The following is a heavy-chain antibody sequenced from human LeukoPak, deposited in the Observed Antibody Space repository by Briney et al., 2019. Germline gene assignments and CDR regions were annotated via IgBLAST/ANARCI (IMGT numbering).Heavy chain of an antibody. CDR2: ISGRGGGT. CDR3: ARPLMYYYGSETYFWFDP. Sequence: AGGSLRLSCAASGFTFSDYGMSWVRQAPGKGLEWVSTISGRGGGTYSADSVKGRFTISRDNAKNSLSLQMNSLRAEDTAVYYCARPLMYYYGSETYFWFDPWGQGTLVTVSS. J-gene: IGHJ5*02. CDR1: GFTFSDYG. D-gene: IGHD3-10*01. V-gene: IGHV3-23*01.